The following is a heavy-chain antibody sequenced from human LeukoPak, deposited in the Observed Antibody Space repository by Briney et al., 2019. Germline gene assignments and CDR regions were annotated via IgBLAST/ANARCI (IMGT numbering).Heavy chain of an antibody. J-gene: IGHJ6*02. CDR3: AKDVGSSFYYYDYGMDV. CDR2: ISYDGSNK. V-gene: IGHV3-30*18. D-gene: IGHD6-6*01. Sequence: GGSLRLSCAASGFTFSSYGMPWVRQAPGKGLEWVAVISYDGSNKYYADSVKGRFTIPRDNSKNTMYLQMNSLRAEDTAVYYCAKDVGSSFYYYDYGMDVWGQGTTVTVSS. CDR1: GFTFSSYG.